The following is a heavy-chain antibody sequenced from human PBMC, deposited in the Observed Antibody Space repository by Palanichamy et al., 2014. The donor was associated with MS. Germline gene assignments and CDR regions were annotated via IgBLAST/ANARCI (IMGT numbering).Heavy chain of an antibody. CDR1: GGSISSSSFY. CDR2: IYHTGRT. Sequence: QLQLQESGPGLVKASETLSLTCTVSGGSISSSSFYWGWIRQPPGKGLEWIGSIYHTGRTSYNASLKSRLSISVDTSNNQFSLKLNSVTAADTATYYCARHGGLIDCWGQGTLVTVSS. J-gene: IGHJ4*01. CDR3: ARHGGLIDC. D-gene: IGHD3-16*01. V-gene: IGHV4-39*01.